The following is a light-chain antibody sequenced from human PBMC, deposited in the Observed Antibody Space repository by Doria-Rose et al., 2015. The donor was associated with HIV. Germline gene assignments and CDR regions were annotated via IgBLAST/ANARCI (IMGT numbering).Light chain of an antibody. CDR3: HQYGTSWT. V-gene: IGKV3-20*01. Sequence: TQSPGTLSLSPGERATLSCRASQSFSSTYLAWYQQKPGQAPSLLIYDGSTRATGIPDGFSASGSGTDFTLTTNRLEPKDFALYYCHQYGTSWTFGQGTKVEI. J-gene: IGKJ1*01. CDR1: QSFSSTY. CDR2: DGS.